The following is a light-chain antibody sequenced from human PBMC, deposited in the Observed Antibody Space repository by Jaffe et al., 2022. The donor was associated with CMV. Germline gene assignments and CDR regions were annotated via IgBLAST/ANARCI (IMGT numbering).Light chain of an antibody. V-gene: IGLV2-14*03. CDR3: SAYTTSSSIL. CDR2: DIR. CDR1: SSDIGYYDN. Sequence: QSALTQPASVSGSPGQSITISCTGTSSDIGYYDNVAWFQQHPGTAPKLLIYDIRNRPSGVSSRFSGSKSGYTASLTISGLQTDDESYYYCSAYTTSSSILFGGGTKLTVL. J-gene: IGLJ3*02.